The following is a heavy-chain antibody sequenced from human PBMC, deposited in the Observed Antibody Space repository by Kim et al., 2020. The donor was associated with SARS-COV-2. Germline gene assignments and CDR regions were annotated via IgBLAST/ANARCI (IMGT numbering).Heavy chain of an antibody. D-gene: IGHD3-3*01. Sequence: GGSLRLSCAASGFTFSSYSMHWVRQAPGKGLEWVAVISYDGSNKYYAASVKGRFTISRDNSKNTLYLQMNSLRAEDTAVYYCARLDRFLEWWQHFAYWG. V-gene: IGHV3-30-3*01. CDR1: GFTFSSYS. CDR3: ARLDRFLEWWQHFAY. J-gene: IGHJ4*01. CDR2: ISYDGSNK.